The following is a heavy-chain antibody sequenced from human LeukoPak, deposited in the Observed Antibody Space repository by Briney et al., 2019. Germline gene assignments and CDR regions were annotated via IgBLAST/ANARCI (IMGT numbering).Heavy chain of an antibody. V-gene: IGHV4-34*01. CDR3: ARGGVRYFDWLLSGYYFDY. D-gene: IGHD3-9*01. CDR1: GGSFSGYY. CDR2: INHSGST. Sequence: SETLSLTCAVYGGSFSGYYWSWIRQPPGKGLEWIGEINHSGSTNYNPSLKRRVTISVDTSKNQSSLKLSSVTAADTAVYYCARGGVRYFDWLLSGYYFDYWGQGTLVTVSS. J-gene: IGHJ4*02.